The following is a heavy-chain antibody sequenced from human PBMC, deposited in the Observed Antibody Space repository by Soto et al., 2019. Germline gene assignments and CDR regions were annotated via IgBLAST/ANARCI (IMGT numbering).Heavy chain of an antibody. V-gene: IGHV1-69*01. D-gene: IGHD6-13*01. Sequence: QGQLVQSGAEVQKPGSSVKVSCKASGGTFSSYAISWVRQAPGQGLEWMGGIIPIFGTANYAQKFQGRVTSTADESTSTAYMELISLRSEDTAVYYCAIATVIAAAVYYYYGMDVWGQGTTVTVSS. CDR3: AIATVIAAAVYYYYGMDV. CDR2: IIPIFGTA. J-gene: IGHJ6*02. CDR1: GGTFSSYA.